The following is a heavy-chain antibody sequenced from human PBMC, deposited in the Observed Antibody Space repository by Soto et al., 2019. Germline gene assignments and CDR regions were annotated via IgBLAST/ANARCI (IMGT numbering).Heavy chain of an antibody. CDR3: ARRLRPCAFDI. Sequence: GESLKISCKGSGYSFTSYWIGWVRQMPGKGLEWMGIIYPGDSDTRYGPSFQGQVTISADKSISTAYLQWSSLKAPDTAMYYCARRLRPCAFDIWGQGTMVTVSS. V-gene: IGHV5-51*01. CDR2: IYPGDSDT. J-gene: IGHJ3*02. CDR1: GYSFTSYW. D-gene: IGHD3-16*01.